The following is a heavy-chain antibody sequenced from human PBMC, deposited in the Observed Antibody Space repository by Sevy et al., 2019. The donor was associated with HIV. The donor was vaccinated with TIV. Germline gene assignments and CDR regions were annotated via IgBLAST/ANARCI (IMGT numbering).Heavy chain of an antibody. CDR1: GFTFSSYG. V-gene: IGHV3-30*18. J-gene: IGHJ4*02. CDR3: AKPDRGGYWSSTSWAWFDY. CDR2: ISYDGSNK. D-gene: IGHD2-2*01. Sequence: GGSLRLSCAASGFTFSSYGMHWVRQAPGKGLEWVAVISYDGSNKYYADSVKGRFTISRDNSKNTLYLQMNSLRAEDTGVYYCAKPDRGGYWSSTSWAWFDYWGQGTLVTVSS.